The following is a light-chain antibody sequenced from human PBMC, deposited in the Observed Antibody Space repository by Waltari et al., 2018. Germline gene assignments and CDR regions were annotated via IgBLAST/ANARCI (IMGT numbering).Light chain of an antibody. V-gene: IGKV1-5*03. Sequence: PPPPSPRVRDQVTITCRASQSISSWLAWYQQKPGKAPNLLIYKASTLESGVPSRFRASGSGTEFPLTIRSLQPEDFATYHCQQYSSYRAFGQGTTVEIK. CDR1: QSISSW. CDR3: QQYSSYRA. J-gene: IGKJ1*01. CDR2: KAS.